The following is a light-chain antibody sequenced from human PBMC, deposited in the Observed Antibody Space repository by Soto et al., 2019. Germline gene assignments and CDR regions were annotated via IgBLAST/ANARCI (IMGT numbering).Light chain of an antibody. J-gene: IGKJ4*01. Sequence: EIVLTLSPATLSLSPGERATLSCRASQSVRSYLAWYQQKPGQAPRLLIYDASNRATDIPARFSGSGSGTDFTLTISSLDPEDFAVYYCHQRSKWPLTFGGGTKVDIK. CDR1: QSVRSY. CDR2: DAS. V-gene: IGKV3-11*01. CDR3: HQRSKWPLT.